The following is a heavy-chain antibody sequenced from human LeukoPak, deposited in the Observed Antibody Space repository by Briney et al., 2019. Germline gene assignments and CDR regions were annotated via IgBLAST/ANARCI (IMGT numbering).Heavy chain of an antibody. V-gene: IGHV4-4*07. CDR1: GGSINFYY. CDR3: ARGIADPYSFDS. J-gene: IGHJ4*02. Sequence: SETLSLTCTVSGGSINFYYWSWIRQPAGKGLEWIGRIYSTGSTNYSPSLKSRVTMSVDKSKNQFSLNLSSVTAADTAVYYCARGIADPYSFDSWGQGTPVAVSS. CDR2: IYSTGST. D-gene: IGHD6-13*01.